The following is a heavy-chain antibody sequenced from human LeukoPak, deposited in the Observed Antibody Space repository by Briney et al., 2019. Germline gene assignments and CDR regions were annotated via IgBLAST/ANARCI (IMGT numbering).Heavy chain of an antibody. Sequence: GGSLRLSCAASGFTFSSYSMNWVRQAPGKGPEWVPSITSSSYIYYADSVKGRFTISRDNAKNSLYLQMNSLRAEDTAVYYCARYYYDSSGSKPFDYWGQGTLVTVSS. CDR3: ARYYYDSSGSKPFDY. CDR2: ITSSSYI. V-gene: IGHV3-21*01. D-gene: IGHD3-22*01. J-gene: IGHJ4*02. CDR1: GFTFSSYS.